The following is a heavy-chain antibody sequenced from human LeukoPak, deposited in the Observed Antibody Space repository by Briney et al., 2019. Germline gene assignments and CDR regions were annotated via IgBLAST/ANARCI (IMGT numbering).Heavy chain of an antibody. CDR1: GYTFTSYD. Sequence: ASVKVSCKASGYTFTSYDINWVRQATGQGLEWMGWMNPNSGNTGYAQKFQGRVTMTRNTSISTAYMELSSLRSEDTAVYCCARGGGYVNWFDPWGQGTLVTVSS. CDR3: ARGGGYVNWFDP. CDR2: MNPNSGNT. J-gene: IGHJ5*02. V-gene: IGHV1-8*01. D-gene: IGHD3-16*01.